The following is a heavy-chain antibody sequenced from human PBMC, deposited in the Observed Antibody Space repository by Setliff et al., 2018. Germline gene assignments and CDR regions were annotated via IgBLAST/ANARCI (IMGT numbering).Heavy chain of an antibody. CDR1: VFVVMNNE. J-gene: IGHJ4*02. CDR2: TYRSGVT. CDR3: AKVKKPLIRGSGFDY. Sequence: GSLRLSCAASVFVVMNNEMSWVRQAPGKGLEWISVTYRSGVTNYADSVKGRFTISRDNSENTLFLQMTSLRPEDTGVYYCAKVKKPLIRGSGFDYWGRGTLVTVSS. V-gene: IGHV3-66*03. D-gene: IGHD3-10*01.